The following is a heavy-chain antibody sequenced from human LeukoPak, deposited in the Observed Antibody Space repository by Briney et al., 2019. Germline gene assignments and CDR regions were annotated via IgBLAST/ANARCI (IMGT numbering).Heavy chain of an antibody. V-gene: IGHV4-59*08. Sequence: SETLSLTCSVSNGSISSYYWSWIRQSPGKGLEWIGYIYYGGTTTYNPSLKRRVTISVDSPKNHFSLRLTSLAAADTALYYCARHGGTLDYDYWGPGSLVIVSS. CDR1: NGSISSYY. J-gene: IGHJ4*02. D-gene: IGHD1-26*01. CDR2: IYYGGTT. CDR3: ARHGGTLDYDY.